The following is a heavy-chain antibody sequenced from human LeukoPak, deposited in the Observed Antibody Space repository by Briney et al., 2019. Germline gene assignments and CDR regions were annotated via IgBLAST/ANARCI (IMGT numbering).Heavy chain of an antibody. J-gene: IGHJ5*02. V-gene: IGHV3-23*01. CDR1: GFTFSSYA. CDR3: ARDREKDYYGSGSSIPNWFDP. CDR2: ITGSGGST. D-gene: IGHD3-10*01. Sequence: GGSLRLSCAASGFTFSSYAMSWVRQAPGKGLEWVSAITGSGGSTYYADSVKGRFTISRDNSKNTLYLQMNSLRAEDTAVYYCARDREKDYYGSGSSIPNWFDPWGQGTLVTVSS.